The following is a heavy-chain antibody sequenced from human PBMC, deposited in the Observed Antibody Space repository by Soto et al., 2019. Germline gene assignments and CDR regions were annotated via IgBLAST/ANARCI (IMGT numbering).Heavy chain of an antibody. V-gene: IGHV4-39*01. D-gene: IGHD3-3*02. CDR1: GDSIISSDFY. J-gene: IGHJ5*02. CDR3: ARHSLALRKNNWFDP. Sequence: SETLSLTGTVSGDSIISSDFYWGWVRQPPGKGLEWIGSIFYLGSSYYNPSLKSRVTMSVDTSKNQFSLRLRSVTAADTALYFCARHSLALRKNNWFDPWGQGIMVTVSS. CDR2: IFYLGSS.